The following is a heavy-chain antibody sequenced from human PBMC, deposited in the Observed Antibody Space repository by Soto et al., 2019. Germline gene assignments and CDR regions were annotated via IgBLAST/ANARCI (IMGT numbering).Heavy chain of an antibody. V-gene: IGHV4-31*03. CDR2: IYYSGST. D-gene: IGHD1-26*01. Sequence: PSETLSLTCPVSGGSISSGGYYWSWIRQHPGKGLEWIGYIYYSGSTYYNPSLKSRVTISVDTSKNQFSLKLSSVTAADTAVYYCARRSGEPNPNWFGPWGQGTLVTVSS. J-gene: IGHJ5*02. CDR1: GGSISSGGYY. CDR3: ARRSGEPNPNWFGP.